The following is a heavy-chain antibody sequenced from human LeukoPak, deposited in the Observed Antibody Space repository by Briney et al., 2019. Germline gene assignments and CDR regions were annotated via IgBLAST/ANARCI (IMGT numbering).Heavy chain of an antibody. J-gene: IGHJ4*02. V-gene: IGHV3-23*01. CDR1: GFTFSSYA. CDR2: IIGSGSST. D-gene: IGHD6-13*01. CDR3: AKDRAQQLVLDF. Sequence: GGSLTLSCAASGFTFSSYAMSWVRQAPGKGLEWVSAIIGSGSSTYYADSVKGRFTISRDNSKNTLFLQMNSLRAEDTAVYYCAKDRAQQLVLDFWGQGTLVTVSS.